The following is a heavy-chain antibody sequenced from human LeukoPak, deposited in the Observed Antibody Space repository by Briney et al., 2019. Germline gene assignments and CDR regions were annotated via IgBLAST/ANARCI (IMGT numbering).Heavy chain of an antibody. CDR2: ITSSSGYM. V-gene: IGHV3-21*01. J-gene: IGHJ4*02. D-gene: IGHD3-10*01. CDR3: ARAITMVRGVIDY. Sequence: PGGSLRLSCAASGFTFSSFSMNWVRQAPGKGLEWVSSITSSSGYMYYADSVKGRFTISRDNSKNTLYLQMNSLRAEDTAVYYCARAITMVRGVIDYWGQGTLVTVSS. CDR1: GFTFSSFS.